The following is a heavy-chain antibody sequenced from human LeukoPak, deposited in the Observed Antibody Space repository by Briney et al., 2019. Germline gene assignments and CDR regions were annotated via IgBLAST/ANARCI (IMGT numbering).Heavy chain of an antibody. V-gene: IGHV3-23*01. CDR2: ISGSGGST. Sequence: GGTLRLSCAASGFTFSSYGMSWVRQAPGKGLEWVSGISGSGGSTYYADSVKGRFTISRDNSKNTLYLQMNSLRVEDTAVYYCATRRFGELTYWGQGTLVTVSS. CDR1: GFTFSSYG. D-gene: IGHD3-10*01. J-gene: IGHJ4*02. CDR3: ATRRFGELTY.